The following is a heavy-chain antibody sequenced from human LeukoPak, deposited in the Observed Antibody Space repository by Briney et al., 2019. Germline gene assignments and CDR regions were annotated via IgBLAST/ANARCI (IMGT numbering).Heavy chain of an antibody. J-gene: IGHJ4*02. CDR2: IYYSGST. CDR3: AREEYSPGYFNY. V-gene: IGHV4-31*03. D-gene: IGHD5-18*01. CDR1: GGSISSGGYY. Sequence: PSETLSLTCTVSGGSISSGGYYWSWIRQHPGKGLEWIGYIYYSGSTYYNPSLKSRVTISVDTSKNQFSLKLSSVTAADTAAYYCAREEYSPGYFNYWGQGTLVTVSS.